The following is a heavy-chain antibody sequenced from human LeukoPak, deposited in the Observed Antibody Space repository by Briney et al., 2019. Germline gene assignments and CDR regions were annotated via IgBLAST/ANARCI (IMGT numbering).Heavy chain of an antibody. V-gene: IGHV3-30*04. CDR1: GFTFSSYA. CDR2: ISYDGSNK. Sequence: GGSLRLSCAASGFTFSSYAMHWVRQAPGKGLEWVAVISYDGSNKYYADSVKGRFTISRDNSKNTLYLQMNSLRAEDTAVYYCARDRGRPGGRMDYWGQGTLVTVSS. CDR3: ARDRGRPGGRMDY. J-gene: IGHJ4*02. D-gene: IGHD2-15*01.